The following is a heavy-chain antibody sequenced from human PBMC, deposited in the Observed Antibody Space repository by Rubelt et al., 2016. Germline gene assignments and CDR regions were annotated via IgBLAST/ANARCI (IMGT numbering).Heavy chain of an antibody. CDR1: GFTFDHYG. V-gene: IGHV3-20*04. J-gene: IGHJ3*02. CDR2: INWVGGNT. Sequence: DVQLVESGGRVVRPGGSLTLSCVASGFTFDHYGMSWVRQAPGKGLEWVSGINWVGGNTGYADSVKGRFTISRDKAKNTLYLQMNSLRAEDSAVYYCAREVKAAYAFDIWGQGTSVTVSS. D-gene: IGHD6-13*01. CDR3: AREVKAAYAFDI.